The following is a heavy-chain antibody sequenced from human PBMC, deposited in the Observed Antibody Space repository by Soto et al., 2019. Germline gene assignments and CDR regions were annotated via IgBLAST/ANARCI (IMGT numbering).Heavy chain of an antibody. V-gene: IGHV4-4*07. D-gene: IGHD4-4*01. Sequence: SETLFLTCTVSGGSISNYFCNWIRQPAGKGLEWIGRIDNSGSTNYNPSLKSRVTISVDRSKNQFSLKLSSVTAADTAVYYCARGEVTTRGYYYGMDVWGQGTTVTVSS. CDR2: IDNSGST. J-gene: IGHJ6*02. CDR3: ARGEVTTRGYYYGMDV. CDR1: GGSISNYF.